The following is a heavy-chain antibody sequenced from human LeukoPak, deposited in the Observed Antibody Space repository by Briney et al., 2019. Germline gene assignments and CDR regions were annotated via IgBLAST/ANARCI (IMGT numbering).Heavy chain of an antibody. CDR1: GGTFISYA. V-gene: IGHV1-69*13. CDR2: IIPIFGTA. D-gene: IGHD3-10*01. Sequence: GASVKVSCKASGGTFISYAISWVRQAPGQGLEWMGGIIPIFGTANYAQKFQGRVTITADESTSTAYMELSSLRSEDTAVYYCARAEYYYGSGSYYNVDYWGQGTLVTVSS. J-gene: IGHJ4*02. CDR3: ARAEYYYGSGSYYNVDY.